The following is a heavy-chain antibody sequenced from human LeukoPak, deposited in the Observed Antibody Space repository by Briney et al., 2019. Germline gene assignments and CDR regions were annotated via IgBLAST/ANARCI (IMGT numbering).Heavy chain of an antibody. J-gene: IGHJ4*02. CDR1: GFTFSSYW. V-gene: IGHV3-74*01. CDR3: ARRKLAAAGALDY. D-gene: IGHD6-13*01. CDR2: INTDGSST. Sequence: GGSLRLSCAASGFTFSSYWMHWVRQAPGKGLVWVSRINTDGSSTSYADSVKGRFTISRDNAKNTLYLQMNSLRAEDTAVYYCARRKLAAAGALDYWGQGTLVTVAS.